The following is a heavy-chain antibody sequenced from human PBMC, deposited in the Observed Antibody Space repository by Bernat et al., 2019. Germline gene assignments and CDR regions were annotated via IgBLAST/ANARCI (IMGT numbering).Heavy chain of an antibody. D-gene: IGHD3-10*01. V-gene: IGHV3-30*18. CDR2: ISYDGSNK. CDR1: GFTFSSYG. CDR3: AKDRFVDNLATGMDV. Sequence: QVQLVESGGGVVQPGRSLRLSCAASGFTFSSYGMHWVRQAPGKGLEWVAVISYDGSNKYYADSVKGRFTISRDNSKNTLYLQMNSLRAEDTAVYYCAKDRFVDNLATGMDVWGQGTTVTVSS. J-gene: IGHJ6*02.